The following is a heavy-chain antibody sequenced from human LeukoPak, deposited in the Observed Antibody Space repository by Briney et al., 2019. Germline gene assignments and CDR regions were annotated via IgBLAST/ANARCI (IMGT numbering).Heavy chain of an antibody. V-gene: IGHV3-43*02. CDR2: ISGDGGST. CDR3: ANSDREGGNFDY. Sequence: GGSLRLSCAASGFTFDDYAMHWVRQAPGKGLEWVSLISGDGGSTYYADSVKGRFTISRDNSKNSLYLQMNSLRTEDTALYYCANSDREGGNFDYWGQGTLVTVSS. D-gene: IGHD1-26*01. J-gene: IGHJ4*02. CDR1: GFTFDDYA.